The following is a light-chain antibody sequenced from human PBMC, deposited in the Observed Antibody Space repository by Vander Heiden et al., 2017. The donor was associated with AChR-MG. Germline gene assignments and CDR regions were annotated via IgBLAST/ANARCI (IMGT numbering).Light chain of an antibody. J-gene: IGLJ2*01. CDR3: SSYTTSSTL. V-gene: IGLV2-14*03. CDR2: DGN. CDR1: NSNNGGDNY. Sequence: SALTQPASVSGSPGQSITITSTGDNSNNGGDNYFSWYPQYPCKAPKLLIYDGNSRASGISYRFSGSKSPNTASLTISGLQAEDEAHYYCSSYTTSSTLFGGGTKVTVL.